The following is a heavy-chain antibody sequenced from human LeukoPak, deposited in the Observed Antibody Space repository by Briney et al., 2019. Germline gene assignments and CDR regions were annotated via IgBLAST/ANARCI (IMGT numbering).Heavy chain of an antibody. CDR1: GFTVSNNY. Sequence: QPGGSLRLSCVASGFTVSNNYMTWVRQAPGKGLEWVSVLYSGGSTYYADSVKGRFTISRDNSKNTLYLQMNSLRAEDTAVYYCARAPRMVHFDYWGQGTLVTVSS. CDR2: LYSGGST. J-gene: IGHJ4*02. V-gene: IGHV3-53*01. D-gene: IGHD6-13*01. CDR3: ARAPRMVHFDY.